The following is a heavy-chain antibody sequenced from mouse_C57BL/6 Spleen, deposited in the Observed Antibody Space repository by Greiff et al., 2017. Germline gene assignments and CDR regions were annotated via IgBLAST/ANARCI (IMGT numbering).Heavy chain of an antibody. CDR2: ISSGGDYI. V-gene: IGHV5-9-1*02. J-gene: IGHJ1*03. CDR1: GFTFSSYA. Sequence: EVQRVESGEGLVKPGGSLKLSCAASGFTFSSYAMSWVRQTPEKRLEWVAYISSGGDYIYYADTVKGRFTISRDNARNTLYLQMSSLKSEDTAMYYCTRDQDYYGSSSHWYFDVWGTGTTVTVSS. D-gene: IGHD1-1*01. CDR3: TRDQDYYGSSSHWYFDV.